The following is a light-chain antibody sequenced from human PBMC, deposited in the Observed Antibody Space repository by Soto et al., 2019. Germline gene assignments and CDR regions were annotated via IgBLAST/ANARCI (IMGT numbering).Light chain of an antibody. V-gene: IGLV2-14*03. CDR3: SSFTSSSSYV. CDR1: SSDFGIYNS. CDR2: DVT. J-gene: IGLJ1*01. Sequence: QSALTQPASVSGSPGQSITLLCTGTSSDFGIYNSVSWYQQHPGKATKLMIHDVTNRPSGVSGRFSGSRSGNTASLTISGLQADDEADYYCSSFTSSSSYVFGPGTKLTVL.